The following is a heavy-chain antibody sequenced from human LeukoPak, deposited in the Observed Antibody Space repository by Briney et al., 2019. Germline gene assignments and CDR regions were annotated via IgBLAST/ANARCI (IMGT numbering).Heavy chain of an antibody. V-gene: IGHV4-59*08. CDR3: ARRGGARRYDGMDV. Sequence: SETLSLTCTVSGGSISSYFWYWLRQPPGKGLEWIGYIYDYNSGSTNYNPSLKSRVTISVDTSKNQFSLKLSSVTAADTAVYYCARRGGARRYDGMDVWGQGTTVTVSS. J-gene: IGHJ6*02. D-gene: IGHD1-26*01. CDR1: GGSISSYF. CDR2: IYDYNSGST.